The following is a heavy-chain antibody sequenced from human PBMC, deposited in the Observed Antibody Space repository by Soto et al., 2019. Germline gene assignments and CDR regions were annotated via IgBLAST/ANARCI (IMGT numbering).Heavy chain of an antibody. D-gene: IGHD2-2*01. Sequence: GGSLRLSCVGSGFTFSSYGMHWVRQAPGKGPECVAVISDTGSSHYYAASVEGRFTISRENSKNTLSLHMDRLRVEDTAVYYCAKDRGGDCPDNSCYFGADYWGQGTPVTVSS. CDR3: AKDRGGDCPDNSCYFGADY. CDR1: GFTFSSYG. V-gene: IGHV3-30*18. CDR2: ISDTGSSH. J-gene: IGHJ4*02.